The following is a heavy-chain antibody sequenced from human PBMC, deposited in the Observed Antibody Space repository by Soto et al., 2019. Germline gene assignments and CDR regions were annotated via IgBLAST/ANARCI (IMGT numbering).Heavy chain of an antibody. CDR3: ASGSNYPLGYYGMDV. CDR1: GGTFSSYT. Sequence: QVQLVQSGAEVKKPGSSVKVSCKASGGTFSSYTISWVRQAPGQGLEWMGRIIPILGIANYAQKFQGRVTPTADKSTSTAYMELSSLRSEDTAVYYCASGSNYPLGYYGMDVWGQGTTVTVSS. D-gene: IGHD1-26*01. V-gene: IGHV1-69*02. J-gene: IGHJ6*02. CDR2: IIPILGIA.